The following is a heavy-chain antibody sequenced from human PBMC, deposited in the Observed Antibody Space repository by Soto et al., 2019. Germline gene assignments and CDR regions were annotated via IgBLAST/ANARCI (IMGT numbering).Heavy chain of an antibody. CDR1: GGTFSTYS. Sequence: SVKVSCKASGGTFSTYSLHCVRQAPGQGLEWMGGIIPIFGTANYAQKFQGRVTITADESTSTAYMELSSLRSEDTAVYYCARIRGYSYGYPSPDYYYYGMDVWGQGTTVTVSS. CDR2: IIPIFGTA. V-gene: IGHV1-69*13. CDR3: ARIRGYSYGYPSPDYYYYGMDV. J-gene: IGHJ6*02. D-gene: IGHD5-18*01.